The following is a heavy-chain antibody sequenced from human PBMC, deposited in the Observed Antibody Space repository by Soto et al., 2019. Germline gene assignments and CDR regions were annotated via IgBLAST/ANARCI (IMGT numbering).Heavy chain of an antibody. CDR1: GYSFTSYW. CDR2: IDPSDSYT. V-gene: IGHV5-10-1*01. D-gene: IGHD2-2*01. CDR3: ARHASSFYCSSTSCSYYYYYGMDV. J-gene: IGHJ6*02. Sequence: GESLKIPCKGSGYSFTSYWISWVRQMPGKGLEWMGRIDPSDSYTNYSPSFQGHVTISADKSISTAYLQWSSLKASDTAMYYCARHASSFYCSSTSCSYYYYYGMDVRGQGTTVTVSS.